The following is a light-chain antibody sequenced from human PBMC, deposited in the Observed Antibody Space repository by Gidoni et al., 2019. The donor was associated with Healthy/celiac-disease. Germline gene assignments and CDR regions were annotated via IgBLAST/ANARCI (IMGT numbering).Light chain of an antibody. CDR1: QSISSL. Sequence: DIQMTQFPSTLSASVGDRVTITCRASQSISSLLAWYQQKPGKAPKLLIYDASSLESGVPSRFSGSGSGTEFTLTISSLQPDDFATYYCQQYDSYPWTFGQGTKVEIK. CDR3: QQYDSYPWT. J-gene: IGKJ1*01. CDR2: DAS. V-gene: IGKV1-5*01.